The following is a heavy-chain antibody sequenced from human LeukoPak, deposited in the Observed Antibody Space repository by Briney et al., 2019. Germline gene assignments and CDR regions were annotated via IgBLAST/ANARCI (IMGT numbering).Heavy chain of an antibody. Sequence: GGSLRLSCAASGFTFSDYYVSWIRQAPGKGLEWVSYISSGGTIYYADSVKGRFTISRDNAKDSLYLQMNSLRAEDTAVYYCARALTTLTYEGYWGQGTLVTVSS. D-gene: IGHD1-1*01. CDR1: GFTFSDYY. CDR2: ISSGGTI. CDR3: ARALTTLTYEGY. J-gene: IGHJ4*02. V-gene: IGHV3-11*04.